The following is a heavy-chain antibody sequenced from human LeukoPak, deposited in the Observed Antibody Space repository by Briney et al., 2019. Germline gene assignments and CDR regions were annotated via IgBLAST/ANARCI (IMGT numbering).Heavy chain of an antibody. V-gene: IGHV3-30*18. J-gene: IGHJ4*02. CDR2: ISYDGSNK. CDR1: GFTFSSYG. D-gene: IGHD3-22*01. Sequence: GGSLRLSCAASGFTFSSYGMHWVRQAPGKGLERVAVISYDGSNKYYADSVKGRFTISRDNSKNTLYLQMNSLRAEDTAVYYCAKDGAHHYYDSSGYFDYWGQGTLVTVSS. CDR3: AKDGAHHYYDSSGYFDY.